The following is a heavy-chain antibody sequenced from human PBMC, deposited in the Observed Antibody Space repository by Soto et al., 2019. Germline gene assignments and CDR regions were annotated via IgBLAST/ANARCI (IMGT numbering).Heavy chain of an antibody. CDR1: GFTFSSYA. J-gene: IGHJ4*02. CDR2: ISGSGGST. Sequence: PGGSLRLSCAASGFTFSSYAMSWVRQAPGKGLEWVSAISGSGGSTYYADSVKGRFTISRDNSKNTLYLQMNSLRAEDTAVYYCAKDSPSLMSYPLRFGESPPYYWGQGTLVTVSS. D-gene: IGHD3-10*01. V-gene: IGHV3-23*01. CDR3: AKDSPSLMSYPLRFGESPPYY.